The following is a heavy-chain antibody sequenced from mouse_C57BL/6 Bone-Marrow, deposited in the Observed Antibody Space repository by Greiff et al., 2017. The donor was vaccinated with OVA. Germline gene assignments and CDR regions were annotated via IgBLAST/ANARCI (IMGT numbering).Heavy chain of an antibody. J-gene: IGHJ4*01. CDR3: ALPSLLRAMDY. CDR2: IDPANGNT. CDR1: GFNIKNTY. V-gene: IGHV14-3*01. Sequence: EVKLQESVAELVRPGASVKLSCTASGFNIKNTYMHWVKQRPEQGLEWIGRIDPANGNTKYAPKFQGKATITADTSSTTASLQLSSLTAQDTAIYYCALPSLLRAMDYWGQGTSVTVSS. D-gene: IGHD2-4*01.